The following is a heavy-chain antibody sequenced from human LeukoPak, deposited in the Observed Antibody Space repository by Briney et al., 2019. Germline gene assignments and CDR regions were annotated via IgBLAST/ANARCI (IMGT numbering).Heavy chain of an antibody. J-gene: IGHJ5*02. CDR2: INHSGST. V-gene: IGHV4-34*01. CDR1: GGSFGGYY. CDR3: ARVSPLNWFDP. Sequence: SETLSLTCAVYGGSFGGYYWSWIRQPPGKGLEWIGEINHSGSTNYNPSLKSRVTISVDTSKNQFSLKLSSVTAADTAVYYCARVSPLNWFDPWGQGTLVTVSS.